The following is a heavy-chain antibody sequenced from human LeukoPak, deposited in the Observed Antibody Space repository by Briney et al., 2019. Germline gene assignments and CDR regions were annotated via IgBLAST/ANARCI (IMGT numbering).Heavy chain of an antibody. V-gene: IGHV4-59*02. CDR1: GGAVTSYY. J-gene: IGHJ2*01. CDR2: IYYTGRT. D-gene: IGHD1-20*01. CDR3: ARPNWNYWHFDL. Sequence: SETLSLTCTAFGGAVTSYYWSWIGQPPGKGLEWIGYIYYTGRTSYNPSLESRASISVDMSKNQFSLKVSSVTAADTAVYYCARPNWNYWHFDLWGRGTLVTVSS.